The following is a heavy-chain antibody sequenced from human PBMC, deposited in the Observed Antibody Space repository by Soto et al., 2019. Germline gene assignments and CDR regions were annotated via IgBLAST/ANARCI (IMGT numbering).Heavy chain of an antibody. V-gene: IGHV5-51*01. CDR2: IYPGDSDT. CDR1: GYSFTSYW. J-gene: IGHJ6*02. CDR3: ARHPLYYDFWSGYYPAGGMDV. Sequence: PGESLKISCKGSGYSFTSYWIGWVRQMPGKGLEWMGIIYPGDSDTRYSPSFQGQVTISADKSISTAYLQWSSLKASDTAMYYCARHPLYYDFWSGYYPAGGMDVWGQGTTVTVSS. D-gene: IGHD3-3*01.